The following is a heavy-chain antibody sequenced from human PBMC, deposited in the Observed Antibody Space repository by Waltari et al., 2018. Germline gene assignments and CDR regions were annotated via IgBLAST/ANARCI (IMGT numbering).Heavy chain of an antibody. V-gene: IGHV4-4*02. CDR1: VDSMSGKNL. Sequence: QLQLQESGPGLVQPSRTLSLTCTFSVDSMSGKNLGSWGRQSPEKGREWIEQSHRSGRTNYNPTLEGRATISIDTANNQFSLKLTSTTAADTAVYYCARDRGRGLYLDSWGQGTLVTVSP. D-gene: IGHD2-15*01. CDR2: SHRSGRT. J-gene: IGHJ4*02. CDR3: ARDRGRGLYLDS.